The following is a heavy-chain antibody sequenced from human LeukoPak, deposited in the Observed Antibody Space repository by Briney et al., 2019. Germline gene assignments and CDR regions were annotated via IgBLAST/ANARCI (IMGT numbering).Heavy chain of an antibody. J-gene: IGHJ4*02. CDR2: IDYSGST. D-gene: IGHD6-13*01. CDR3: LRYNNRWSSWYCFDY. Sequence: SETLSLTCTVSGGSVSSGSYYWSWIRQPPGKGLEWIGYIDYSGSTNYNPSLKSRVTISVDTSKNQFSLKLSSETAARTALCCFLRYNNRWSSWYCFDYWGQGTLVTVSS. CDR1: GGSVSSGSYY. V-gene: IGHV4-61*01.